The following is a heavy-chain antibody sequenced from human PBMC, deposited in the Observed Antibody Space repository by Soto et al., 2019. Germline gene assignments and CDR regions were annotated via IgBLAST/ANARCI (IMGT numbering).Heavy chain of an antibody. V-gene: IGHV1-69*16. CDR1: GGTFNNYI. CDR3: ANSPFEEGGICSGFDV. CDR2: IIPFRGTA. J-gene: IGHJ6*02. D-gene: IGHD3-16*01. Sequence: QVQLVQSGAEVKKPGSSVKVSCKASGGTFNNYIISWVRQAPGQGLEWMGGIIPFRGTADYVQKFQGRVRIKADASTSTDFTALTSLRSADTAVYYGANSPFEEGGICSGFDVWGQGTTVTVSS.